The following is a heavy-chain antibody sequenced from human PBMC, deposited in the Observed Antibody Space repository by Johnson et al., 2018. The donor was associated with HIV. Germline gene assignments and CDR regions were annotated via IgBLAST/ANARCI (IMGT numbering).Heavy chain of an antibody. CDR2: INSDGSST. CDR1: GFTFSSYW. D-gene: IGHD3-22*01. Sequence: VQLVESGGGLIQPGGSLRLSCGASGFTFSSYWMHWVRQAPGKWLVWVSRINSDGSSTSYADSVKGRFTISRDNAKNTLYLQMNSLRAEDTAVYYCTRGLDYYDSTGFRSASFDIWGQGTMVIVSP. J-gene: IGHJ3*02. CDR3: TRGLDYYDSTGFRSASFDI. V-gene: IGHV3-74*02.